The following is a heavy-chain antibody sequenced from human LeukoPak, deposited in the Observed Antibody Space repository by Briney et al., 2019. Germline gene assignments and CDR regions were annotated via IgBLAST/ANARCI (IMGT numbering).Heavy chain of an antibody. Sequence: GRSLRLSCAASGFTFSSYGMHWVRQAPGKGLEWVAVISYDGSNKYYADSVKGRFTISRDNSKDTLYLQMNSLRAEDTAVYYCAEGGYGSGRKRYYFDYWGQGTLVTVSS. CDR3: AEGGYGSGRKRYYFDY. D-gene: IGHD3-10*01. J-gene: IGHJ4*02. V-gene: IGHV3-30*18. CDR2: ISYDGSNK. CDR1: GFTFSSYG.